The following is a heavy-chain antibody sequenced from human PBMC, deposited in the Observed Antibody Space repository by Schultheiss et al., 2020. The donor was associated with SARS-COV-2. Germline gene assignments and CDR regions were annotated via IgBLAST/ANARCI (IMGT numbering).Heavy chain of an antibody. Sequence: GGSLRLSCAASGFTFSSYSMNWVRQAPGKGLEWVSSISSSSSYIYYADSVKGRFTISRDNAKNSLYLQMNSLRAEDTAVYYCARDWRSTRGIGFYYYYMDVWGKGTTVTVSS. V-gene: IGHV3-21*01. CDR3: ARDWRSTRGIGFYYYYMDV. CDR1: GFTFSSYS. D-gene: IGHD2-2*01. CDR2: ISSSSSYI. J-gene: IGHJ6*03.